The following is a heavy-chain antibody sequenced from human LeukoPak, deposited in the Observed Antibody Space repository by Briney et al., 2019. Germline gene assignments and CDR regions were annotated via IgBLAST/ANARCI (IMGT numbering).Heavy chain of an antibody. CDR2: FSVSGGRT. CDR3: AKDPDYGGHNWFDP. D-gene: IGHD4-23*01. V-gene: IGHV3-23*01. CDR1: GFTFSSYA. J-gene: IGHJ5*02. Sequence: GPLKLPCAPSGFTFSSYAMTWVRQAPGKGREWVSAFSVSGGRTYYADSVKGRFTISRDNSKNTLYLQMNSLRAEDTAVYYCAKDPDYGGHNWFDPWGQGTLVTVSS.